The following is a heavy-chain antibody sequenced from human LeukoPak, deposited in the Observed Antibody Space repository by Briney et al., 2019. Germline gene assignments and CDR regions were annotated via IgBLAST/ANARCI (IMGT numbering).Heavy chain of an antibody. CDR2: IYHSGST. J-gene: IGHJ5*02. V-gene: IGHV4-4*02. CDR3: ARASTQTRGASWFDP. Sequence: SGTLSLTCAVSGGSISSSNWWSWVRQPPGKGLEWIGEIYHSGSTNYNPSLRSRVTISVDKSKNQFSLKLSSVTAADTAVYYCARASTQTRGASWFDPWGQGTLVTVSS. D-gene: IGHD3-10*01. CDR1: GGSISSSNW.